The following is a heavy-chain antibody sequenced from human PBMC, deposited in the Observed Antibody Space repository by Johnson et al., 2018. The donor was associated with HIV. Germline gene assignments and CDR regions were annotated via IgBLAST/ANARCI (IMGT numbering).Heavy chain of an antibody. Sequence: VPLVESGGGLVQPGGSLKLSCAASGFTFSNAWMNWVRQAPGKGLEWVGRIKSKTDGGATDYTAPLKGRFTISRDDSKNTLYLQMNSLKTEDTAVYYCTTDLRVTTSLRAFDIWGQGTMVTVSS. CDR2: IKSKTDGGAT. CDR1: GFTFSNAW. V-gene: IGHV3-15*01. D-gene: IGHD4-17*01. J-gene: IGHJ3*02. CDR3: TTDLRVTTSLRAFDI.